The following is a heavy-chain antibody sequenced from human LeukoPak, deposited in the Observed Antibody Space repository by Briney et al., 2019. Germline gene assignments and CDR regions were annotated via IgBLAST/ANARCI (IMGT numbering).Heavy chain of an antibody. J-gene: IGHJ4*02. CDR1: GGSISSGSYY. D-gene: IGHD2-21*02. CDR3: ARDSRQGDGGFDY. Sequence: PSQTLSLTCTVSGGSISSGSYYWSWIRQPAGKGLEWIGRIYTSGSTNYNPSLKSRVTISVDKSKNQFSLKLSSVTAADTAVYYCARDSRQGDGGFDYWGQGTLVSVSS. CDR2: IYTSGST. V-gene: IGHV4-61*02.